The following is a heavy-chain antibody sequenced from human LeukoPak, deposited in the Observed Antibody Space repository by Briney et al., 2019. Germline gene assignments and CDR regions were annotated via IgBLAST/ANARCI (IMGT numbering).Heavy chain of an antibody. CDR3: AREVLRFDS. CDR1: GYTSTSYA. D-gene: IGHD5/OR15-5a*01. J-gene: IGHJ4*02. CDR2: INTGTRSP. Sequence: GASVKVSCKASGYTSTSYAMNWVRQAPGQGLEWIGWINTGTRSPTYAQDFTGRFVFSVDSSASTAYLQISNLNVEDTAVYYCAREVLRFDSWGQGTLVTVSS. V-gene: IGHV7-4-1*02.